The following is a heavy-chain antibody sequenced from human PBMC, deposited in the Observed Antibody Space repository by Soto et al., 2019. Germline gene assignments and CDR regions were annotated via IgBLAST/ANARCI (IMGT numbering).Heavy chain of an antibody. Sequence: GGSLRLSCAASGFTFSSYGMHWVRQAPGKGLEWVAVISYDGSNKYYADSVKGRFTISRDNSQNTLFLQMNSLRPEDTAMYYCARAKERVRGVIRVDFYYGMDVWGQGTTVTVSS. CDR2: ISYDGSNK. CDR1: GFTFSSYG. D-gene: IGHD3-10*01. CDR3: ARAKERVRGVIRVDFYYGMDV. J-gene: IGHJ6*02. V-gene: IGHV3-30*03.